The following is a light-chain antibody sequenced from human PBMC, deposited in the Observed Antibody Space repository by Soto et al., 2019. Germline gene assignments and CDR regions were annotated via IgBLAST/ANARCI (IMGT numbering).Light chain of an antibody. Sequence: EIVMTQSPVTLSVSPGEGATLFCRASQSVRNNLAWYQQKPGLAPRLLIYAVSTRATGVPARFSGNGSETEFTPTISGLQSDDFALYYCQQYNKWPPRTFGEGTKVDMK. CDR2: AVS. V-gene: IGKV3-15*01. J-gene: IGKJ1*01. CDR3: QQYNKWPPRT. CDR1: QSVRNN.